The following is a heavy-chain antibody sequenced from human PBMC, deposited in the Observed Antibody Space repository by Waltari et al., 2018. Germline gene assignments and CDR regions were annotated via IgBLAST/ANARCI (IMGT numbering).Heavy chain of an antibody. V-gene: IGHV4-38-2*01. CDR1: GYSISSGYY. D-gene: IGHD3-22*01. CDR2: IYHSGST. CDR3: ARHSSGYYYYLDY. Sequence: QVQLQESGPGLVRPSETLSLTGAASGYSISSGYYWGWTRQSPGKGLEWFGFIYHSGSTYFNPSLKSRVTISVDTSKNQFFLKLNSVTAADTAVYHCARHSSGYYYYLDYWGQGTLVTVSS. J-gene: IGHJ4*02.